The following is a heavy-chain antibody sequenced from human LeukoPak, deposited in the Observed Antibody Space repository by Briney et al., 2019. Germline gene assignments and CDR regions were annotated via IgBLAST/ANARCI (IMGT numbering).Heavy chain of an antibody. CDR2: IYPGGTT. Sequence: SETLSLTCTVSGYSISSGYLWGWVRQPPGKGLEWIGSIYPGGTTYYSPSLKSRLTISVDTSRNQLSLKLSFVNAADTAVYYCAREERDKSWFVVGDYWGQGTLVTVSS. CDR3: AREERDKSWFVVGDY. V-gene: IGHV4-38-2*02. D-gene: IGHD3-10*01. J-gene: IGHJ4*02. CDR1: GYSISSGYL.